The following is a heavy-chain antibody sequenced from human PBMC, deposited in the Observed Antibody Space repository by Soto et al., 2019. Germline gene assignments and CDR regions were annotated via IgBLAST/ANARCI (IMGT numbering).Heavy chain of an antibody. Sequence: PGGSLRLSCAASGFTFSSYAMSWVRQAPGKGLEWVSAISGSGGSTYYADSVKGRFTISRDNSKNTLYLQMNSLRAEDTAVYYCAKVMGTRYSSSWYRGWFDPWGQGTLVTV. CDR2: ISGSGGST. J-gene: IGHJ5*02. D-gene: IGHD6-13*01. CDR1: GFTFSSYA. CDR3: AKVMGTRYSSSWYRGWFDP. V-gene: IGHV3-23*01.